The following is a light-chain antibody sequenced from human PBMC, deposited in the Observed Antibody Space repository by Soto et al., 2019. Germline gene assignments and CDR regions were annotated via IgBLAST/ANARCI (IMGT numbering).Light chain of an antibody. CDR1: SSNIGAGYD. J-gene: IGLJ1*01. CDR3: SSFTTRTTLGV. CDR2: GNS. Sequence: QSVLTQPPSVSGAPGQRVTISCTGSSSNIGAGYDVHWYQQLPGTAPKLLIYGNSNRPSGVPDRFSGSKSGNTASLTISGLQTEDEADYYCSSFTTRTTLGVFGTGTKVTVL. V-gene: IGLV1-40*01.